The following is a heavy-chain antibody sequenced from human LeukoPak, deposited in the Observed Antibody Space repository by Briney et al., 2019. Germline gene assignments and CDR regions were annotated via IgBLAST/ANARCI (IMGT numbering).Heavy chain of an antibody. CDR2: ISSSSSYT. D-gene: IGHD3-22*01. V-gene: IGHV3-11*06. J-gene: IGHJ4*02. Sequence: PGGSLRLSCAASGFTFSDYYMSWIRQAPGKGLEWVSYISSSSSYTNYADSVKGRFTISRDNAKNSLYLQMNSLRAEDTAVYYCARHVYFFDGGGYSSSFDYWGQGALATVSS. CDR1: GFTFSDYY. CDR3: ARHVYFFDGGGYSSSFDY.